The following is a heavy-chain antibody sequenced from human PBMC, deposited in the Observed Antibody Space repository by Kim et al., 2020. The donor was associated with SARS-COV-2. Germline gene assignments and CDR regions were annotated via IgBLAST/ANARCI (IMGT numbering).Heavy chain of an antibody. CDR1: GYTFTSYG. D-gene: IGHD2-15*01. Sequence: ASVKVSCKASGYTFTSYGISWVRQAPGQGLEWMGWISAYNGNTNYAQKLQGRVTMTTDTSTSTAYMELRSLRSDDTAVYYCARDCRVDGGSCYSPFDPWGQGTLVTVSS. CDR3: ARDCRVDGGSCYSPFDP. V-gene: IGHV1-18*01. CDR2: ISAYNGNT. J-gene: IGHJ5*02.